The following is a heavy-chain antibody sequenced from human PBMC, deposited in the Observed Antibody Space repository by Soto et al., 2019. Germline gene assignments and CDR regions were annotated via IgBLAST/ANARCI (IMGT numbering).Heavy chain of an antibody. J-gene: IGHJ5*02. CDR3: ARGSYIVVVPAASAQNWFDP. D-gene: IGHD2-2*01. Sequence: GASVKVSCKASGYTFTSCDINWVRQATGQGLEWMGWMNPNSGNTGYAQKFQGRVTMTRNTSISTAYMELSSLRSEDTAVYYCARGSYIVVVPAASAQNWFDPWGQGTLVTVSS. CDR2: MNPNSGNT. V-gene: IGHV1-8*01. CDR1: GYTFTSCD.